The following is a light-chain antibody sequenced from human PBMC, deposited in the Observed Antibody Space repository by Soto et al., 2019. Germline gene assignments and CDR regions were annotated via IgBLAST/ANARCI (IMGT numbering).Light chain of an antibody. CDR2: VTS. CDR3: QQYGSSPWT. J-gene: IGKJ1*01. V-gene: IGKV3-20*01. CDR1: QTVSNSY. Sequence: ETVLTQSPGSLSLSLGDRATLSCRASQTVSNSYLAWYQQKPGQAPRLLIYVTSSRATGIPDRFSGSGSGTDFTLTINRLEPEDFVIYYCQQYGSSPWTFGQGTKVEIK.